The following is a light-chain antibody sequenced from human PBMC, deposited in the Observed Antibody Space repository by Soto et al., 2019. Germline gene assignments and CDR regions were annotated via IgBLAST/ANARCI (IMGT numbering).Light chain of an antibody. V-gene: IGKV1-5*03. Sequence: DIQMTQSPSTLSASVGDRVTITCRASQSISGSLAWYQQKPGKAPKLLIYEASNLKSGVTSRLSGSGSGTEYTLTISSLQPDDSASYYCQQYNGYWTFGQGTRVEIK. CDR2: EAS. CDR1: QSISGS. CDR3: QQYNGYWT. J-gene: IGKJ1*01.